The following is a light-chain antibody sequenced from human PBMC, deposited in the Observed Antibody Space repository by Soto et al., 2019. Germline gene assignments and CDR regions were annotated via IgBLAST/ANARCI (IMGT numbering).Light chain of an antibody. CDR1: QSVSSSY. CDR3: QQYGSSQWT. Sequence: EIVLTQSPGTLSLSPGERATLSCRASQSVSSSYLAWYQQKPGQAPRLLIYGASSRATGIPDRSSGSGSGTDFTLTISRLEPEDFAVYYCQQYGSSQWTFGQGTKVDSK. CDR2: GAS. J-gene: IGKJ1*01. V-gene: IGKV3-20*01.